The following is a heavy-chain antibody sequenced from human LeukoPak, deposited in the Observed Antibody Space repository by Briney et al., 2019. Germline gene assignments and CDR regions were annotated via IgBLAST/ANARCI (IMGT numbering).Heavy chain of an antibody. D-gene: IGHD5-18*01. CDR1: GFTVSSNY. CDR3: ARALAGYHPFDY. J-gene: IGHJ4*02. V-gene: IGHV3-53*01. CDR2: VYSGGST. Sequence: GGSLRLSCPASGFTVSSNYMSWVRQAPGTGLESVSVVYSGGSTYYADSVKGRFTISRDSSKNTVHLQMNSLRAEDTAVYFCARALAGYHPFDYWGQGTLVTVSS.